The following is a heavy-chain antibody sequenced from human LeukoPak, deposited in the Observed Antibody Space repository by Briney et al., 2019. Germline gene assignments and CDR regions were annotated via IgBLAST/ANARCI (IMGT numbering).Heavy chain of an antibody. J-gene: IGHJ3*02. CDR1: GGTFSSYA. Sequence: SVKVSCKASGGTFSSYAISWVRQAPGQGLEWMGRIIPILGIANYAQKFQGRVTITADKSTSTAYMELSSLRSEDTAVYYCARGSRGIVGALSAFDIWGQGTMVTVSS. D-gene: IGHD1-26*01. V-gene: IGHV1-69*04. CDR3: ARGSRGIVGALSAFDI. CDR2: IIPILGIA.